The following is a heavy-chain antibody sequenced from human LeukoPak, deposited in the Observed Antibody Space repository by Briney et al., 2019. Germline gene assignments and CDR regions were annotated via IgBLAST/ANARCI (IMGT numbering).Heavy chain of an antibody. CDR1: GGTFSSYA. J-gene: IGHJ5*02. CDR3: ARDSKEEDIVVVPAAS. CDR2: IIPIFGTA. Sequence: GASVKVSCKASGGTFSSYAISWVRQAPGQGLEWMGGIIPIFGTANYAQKFQGRVTITADESTSTAYMELSSLRSEDTAVYYCARDSKEEDIVVVPAASWGQGTLVTVSS. V-gene: IGHV1-69*01. D-gene: IGHD2-2*01.